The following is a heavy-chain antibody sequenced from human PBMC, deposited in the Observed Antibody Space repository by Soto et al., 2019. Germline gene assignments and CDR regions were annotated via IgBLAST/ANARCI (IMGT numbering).Heavy chain of an antibody. CDR1: GFTFSSYG. J-gene: IGHJ6*03. V-gene: IGHV3-33*01. D-gene: IGHD5-12*01. CDR2: IWYDGSNK. Sequence: GGSLRLSCAASGFTFSSYGMHWVRQAPGKGLEWVAVIWYDGSNKYYADSVKGRFTISRDNSKNTLYLQMNSLRAEDTAVYYCARDGGGYDADYYYYMDVWGKGTTVTVSS. CDR3: ARDGGGYDADYYYYMDV.